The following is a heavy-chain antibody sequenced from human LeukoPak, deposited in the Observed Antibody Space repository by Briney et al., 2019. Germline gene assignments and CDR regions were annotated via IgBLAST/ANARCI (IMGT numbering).Heavy chain of an antibody. CDR2: IKQDGSEK. CDR3: ARSSQYSSGWGSGFFDY. J-gene: IGHJ4*02. CDR1: GFTFSSYW. Sequence: PGGSLRLSCAASGFTFSSYWMSWVRQAPGKGLEWVANIKQDGSEKYYVDSVKGRFTISRDNAKNSLYLQMNSLRAEDTAVYYCARSSQYSSGWGSGFFDYWGQGTLVTVSS. D-gene: IGHD6-19*01. V-gene: IGHV3-7*01.